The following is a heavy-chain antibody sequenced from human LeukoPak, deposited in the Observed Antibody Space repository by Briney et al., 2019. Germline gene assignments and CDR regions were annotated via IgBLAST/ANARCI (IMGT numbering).Heavy chain of an antibody. D-gene: IGHD3-22*01. V-gene: IGHV3-30*02. CDR2: IRYDGSNK. CDR1: GFTFSSYG. Sequence: SGGSLRLSCAASGFTFSSYGMHWVRQAPGKGLEWVAFIRYDGSNKYYADSVKGRFTISRDNSKNTLYLQMNSLRAEDTAVYYCARHGLYDSSGKSWFDPWGQGTLVTVSS. CDR3: ARHGLYDSSGKSWFDP. J-gene: IGHJ5*02.